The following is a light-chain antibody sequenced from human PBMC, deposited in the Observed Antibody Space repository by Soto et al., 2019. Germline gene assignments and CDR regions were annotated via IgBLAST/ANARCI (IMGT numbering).Light chain of an antibody. CDR1: SSGVGGYNY. J-gene: IGLJ3*02. V-gene: IGLV2-8*01. Sequence: QSALTQPPSASGSPGQSVTISCTGTSSGVGGYNYVSWYQQYPGRAPKLMIYEVTKRPSGVPDRFSGSKSGNTASLTVSGLQDEDEADYYCSSYAASNNFYFVFGGGTKLTVL. CDR2: EVT. CDR3: SSYAASNNFYFV.